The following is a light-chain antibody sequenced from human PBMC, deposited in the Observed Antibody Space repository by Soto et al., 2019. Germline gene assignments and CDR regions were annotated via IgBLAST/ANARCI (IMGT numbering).Light chain of an antibody. CDR3: DSFVGVTNDV. V-gene: IGLV2-23*02. CDR1: GNAVSYQL. CDR2: NVT. Sequence: QSALTQPASVSGSPGQSITISCSGNAVSYQLVSWYQQQPGKAPKLILYNVTRRPSGVSNRFSGFKSGTTASLKITGLQAEDEAEYYCDSFVGVTNDVFGNGTKVTVL. J-gene: IGLJ1*01.